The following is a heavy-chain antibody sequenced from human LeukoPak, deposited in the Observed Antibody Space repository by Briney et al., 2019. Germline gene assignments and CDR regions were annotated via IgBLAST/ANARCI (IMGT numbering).Heavy chain of an antibody. CDR2: IYYSGST. Sequence: SETLSLTCTVSGGSISSYYWSWIRQPPGKGLEWIGYIYYSGSTNYNPSLKSRVTISVDTSKNQFSLKLSSVTAADTAVYYCARKGISSSHFQHWGQGTLVTVSS. CDR3: ARKGISSSHFQH. CDR1: GGSISSYY. J-gene: IGHJ1*01. V-gene: IGHV4-59*01. D-gene: IGHD6-6*01.